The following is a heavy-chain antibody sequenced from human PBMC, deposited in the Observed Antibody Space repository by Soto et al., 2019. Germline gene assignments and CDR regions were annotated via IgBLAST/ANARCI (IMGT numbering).Heavy chain of an antibody. D-gene: IGHD5-12*01. CDR1: GGSFSGYY. CDR2: INHSGST. Sequence: SETLSLTCAVYGGSFSGYYWSWIRQPPGKGLEWIGEINHSGSTNYSPSLKSRVTISVDTSKNQFSLKLSSVTAADTAVYYCARGHGYSGYDYDYRGQRTLVTVSS. J-gene: IGHJ4*02. V-gene: IGHV4-34*01. CDR3: ARGHGYSGYDYDY.